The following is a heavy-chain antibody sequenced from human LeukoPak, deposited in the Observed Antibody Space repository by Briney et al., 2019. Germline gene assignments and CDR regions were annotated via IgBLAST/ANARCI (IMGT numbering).Heavy chain of an antibody. J-gene: IGHJ4*02. CDR3: AKGGSSGWYGEY. Sequence: GGSLRLSCAASGFTFSSHAMHWVRQAPGKGLEYLSAITTNGGSTYHADSVKGRFTISRDNSQNTLYLQMSSLRDEDTAVYYCAKGGSSGWYGEYWGQGTLVTVSS. D-gene: IGHD6-19*01. V-gene: IGHV3-64D*09. CDR2: ITTNGGST. CDR1: GFTFSSHA.